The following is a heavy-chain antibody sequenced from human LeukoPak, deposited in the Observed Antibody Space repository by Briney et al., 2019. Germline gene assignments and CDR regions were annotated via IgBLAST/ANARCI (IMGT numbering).Heavy chain of an antibody. Sequence: GESLKISCKGSGYSFTSYWIGWVRQMPGKGLEWMGIIYPGDSDTRYSPSFQGQVTISADKSINTAYLQWSSLKASDTAVYYCARHCYPDQKIDGMDVWGQGTTVTVSS. CDR1: GYSFTSYW. CDR2: IYPGDSDT. CDR3: ARHCYPDQKIDGMDV. V-gene: IGHV5-51*01. D-gene: IGHD2-2*01. J-gene: IGHJ6*02.